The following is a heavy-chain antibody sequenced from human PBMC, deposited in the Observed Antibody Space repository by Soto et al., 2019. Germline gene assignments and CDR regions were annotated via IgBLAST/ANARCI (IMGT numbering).Heavy chain of an antibody. CDR1: GGTFSSYV. J-gene: IGHJ6*02. CDR3: ARGGVVVDLRVKYDYGLDA. Sequence: QVQLVQSGAEVKKPGSSVKVSCKASGGTFSSYVINWVRQAPGEGLEWMGGIIPIFGTTNYAQKFQGRATIPAAESPRTAYMGLSGLRSEDTAVYYWARGGVVVDLRVKYDYGLDAWGQGTTVTVSS. D-gene: IGHD2-15*01. CDR2: IIPIFGTT. V-gene: IGHV1-69*12.